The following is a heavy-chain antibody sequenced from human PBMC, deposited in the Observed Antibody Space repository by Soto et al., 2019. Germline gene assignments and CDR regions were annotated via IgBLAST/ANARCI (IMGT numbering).Heavy chain of an antibody. J-gene: IGHJ5*02. V-gene: IGHV1-3*01. CDR2: INAGNGNT. CDR1: GYTFTTYA. D-gene: IGHD2-21*02. Sequence: GASVKVSCKASGYTFTTYAMHWVRQAPGQRLEWMGWINAGNGNTKYSQKFQGRVTITRDTSASTAYMELSSLRPEDTAVYYCARSSHIVVVTAIQPFDPWGQGTLVTVSS. CDR3: ARSSHIVVVTAIQPFDP.